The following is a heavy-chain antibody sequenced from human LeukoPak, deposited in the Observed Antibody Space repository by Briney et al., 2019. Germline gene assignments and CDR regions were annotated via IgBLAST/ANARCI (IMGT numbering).Heavy chain of an antibody. J-gene: IGHJ4*02. D-gene: IGHD4-23*01. CDR3: AREGSVGLNYFDY. CDR1: GGSISNYY. V-gene: IGHV4-4*07. Sequence: SETLSLTCTVSGGSISNYYWSWIRQPAGKGLEWIGRFYNSGSTNCNPSLKSRVTMSLDTSKNQFSLKLSSVTAADTAVYYCAREGSVGLNYFDYWGQGTLVTVSS. CDR2: FYNSGST.